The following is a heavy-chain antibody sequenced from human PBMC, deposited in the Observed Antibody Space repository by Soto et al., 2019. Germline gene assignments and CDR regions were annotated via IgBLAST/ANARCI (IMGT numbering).Heavy chain of an antibody. J-gene: IGHJ4*02. CDR3: AKPDYGSGAYYNPSFDS. V-gene: IGHV3-23*01. Sequence: GGSLRLSCAASGFTFSSYTMSWVRQAPGKGLEWVSVISGSGGGTYYADSVKGRFTISRDNSKNTLYLQMNSLRAEDTAVYYCAKPDYGSGAYYNPSFDSRGQGTLVTVSS. D-gene: IGHD3-10*01. CDR2: ISGSGGGT. CDR1: GFTFSSYT.